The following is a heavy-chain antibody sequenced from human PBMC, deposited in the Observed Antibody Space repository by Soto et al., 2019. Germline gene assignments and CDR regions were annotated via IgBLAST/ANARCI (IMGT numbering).Heavy chain of an antibody. V-gene: IGHV1-8*01. CDR2: MNPNSGNT. CDR1: GYTFTSYD. CDR3: ARGLGYDFWSGYYTRVYYYGMDV. D-gene: IGHD3-3*01. J-gene: IGHJ6*02. Sequence: ASVKVSCKASGYTFTSYDINWVRQATGQGLEWMGWMNPNSGNTGYAQKFQGRVTMTRNTSISTAYMELSSLRSEDTAVYYCARGLGYDFWSGYYTRVYYYGMDVWGQGTTVTVSS.